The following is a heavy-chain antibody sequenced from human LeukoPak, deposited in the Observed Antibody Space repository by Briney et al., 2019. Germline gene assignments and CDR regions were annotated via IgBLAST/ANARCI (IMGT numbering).Heavy chain of an antibody. Sequence: ASVKVSCKASGGTFSSYAISWVRQAPGQGLEWMGWISAYNGNTDYAQKFQGRVTMTTDTSTSTAYMELRSLRSDDTAVYYCARVVSPAAANAFDIWGQGTMVTVSS. CDR1: GGTFSSYA. CDR2: ISAYNGNT. D-gene: IGHD6-13*01. V-gene: IGHV1-18*01. CDR3: ARVVSPAAANAFDI. J-gene: IGHJ3*02.